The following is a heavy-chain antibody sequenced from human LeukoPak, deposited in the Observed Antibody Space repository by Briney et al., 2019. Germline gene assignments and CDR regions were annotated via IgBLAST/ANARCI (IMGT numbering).Heavy chain of an antibody. D-gene: IGHD3-9*01. CDR1: GFTFSSYA. Sequence: GGSLRLSCAASGFTFSSYAMHWVRQAPGRGLEWVAVISYDGSNKYYADSVKGRFTISRDNSKNTLYLRMNSLRAEDTAVYYCARRGLSYYDILTGYDYFDYWGQGTLVTVSS. CDR2: ISYDGSNK. V-gene: IGHV3-30*04. CDR3: ARRGLSYYDILTGYDYFDY. J-gene: IGHJ4*02.